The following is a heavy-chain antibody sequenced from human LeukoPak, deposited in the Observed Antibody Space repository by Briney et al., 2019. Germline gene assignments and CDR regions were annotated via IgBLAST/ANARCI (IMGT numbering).Heavy chain of an antibody. Sequence: GGSLRLSCAASGFTFSSYAMHWVRQAPGKGLEWVAVISYDGSNKYYADSVKGRFTISRDNSKNTLYLQMNSLRSEDTAVYYCARHSSSSHYYYYYMDVWGKGTTVTVSS. CDR2: ISYDGSNK. V-gene: IGHV3-30-3*01. D-gene: IGHD6-6*01. CDR1: GFTFSSYA. CDR3: ARHSSSSHYYYYYMDV. J-gene: IGHJ6*03.